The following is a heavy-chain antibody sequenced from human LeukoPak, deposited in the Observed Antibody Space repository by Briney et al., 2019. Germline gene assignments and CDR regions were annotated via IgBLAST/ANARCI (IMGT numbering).Heavy chain of an antibody. CDR3: AREPGGSGYYDY. CDR2: IIPILGIA. CDR1: GLTFSSYT. J-gene: IGHJ4*02. V-gene: IGHV1-69*04. Sequence: SVKVSCKASGLTFSSYTISWVRQAPGQGLEWMGRIIPILGIANYAQKFQGRVTITADKSTSTAYMELSSLRSEDTAVYYCAREPGGSGYYDYWGQGTLVTVSS. D-gene: IGHD3-22*01.